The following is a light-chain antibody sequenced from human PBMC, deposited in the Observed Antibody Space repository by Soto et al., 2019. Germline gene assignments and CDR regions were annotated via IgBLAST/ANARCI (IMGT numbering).Light chain of an antibody. Sequence: DIQLTQSPSFLSASVGDRVTITCRASQGISSYLAWYQQKPGKAPKLLIYTASTLQSGVPSRFSGSASGTEFILTISSLQPEDFATYYCQQVNSYPLTFGGGTKVEIK. CDR2: TAS. V-gene: IGKV1-9*01. CDR1: QGISSY. CDR3: QQVNSYPLT. J-gene: IGKJ4*01.